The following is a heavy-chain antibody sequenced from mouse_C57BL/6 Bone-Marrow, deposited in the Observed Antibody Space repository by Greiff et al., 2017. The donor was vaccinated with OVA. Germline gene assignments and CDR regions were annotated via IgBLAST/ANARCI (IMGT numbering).Heavy chain of an antibody. V-gene: IGHV1-81*01. Sequence: QVQLQQSGAELARPGASVKLSCKASGYTFTSYGISWVKQRTGQGLEWIGEIYPRSGNTYYNEKFKGKATLTADKSSSTAYMELRSLTSEDSAVYFCARRRSSSSCADWGQGTLVTVSA. J-gene: IGHJ3*01. D-gene: IGHD1-1*01. CDR2: IYPRSGNT. CDR3: ARRRSSSSCAD. CDR1: GYTFTSYG.